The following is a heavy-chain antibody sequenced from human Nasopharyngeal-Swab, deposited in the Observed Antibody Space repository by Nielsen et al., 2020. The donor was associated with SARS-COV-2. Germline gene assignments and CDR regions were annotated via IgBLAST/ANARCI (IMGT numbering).Heavy chain of an antibody. Sequence: GESLKISCAASGFTFSSYWMHWVRQAPGKGLVWVSRINSDGSSTSYADSVKGRFTISRDNAKNTLYLQMNSLRAEDTAVYYCAKDVDTAMVSTQLDYWGQGTLVTVSS. D-gene: IGHD5-18*01. V-gene: IGHV3-74*01. CDR2: INSDGSST. J-gene: IGHJ4*02. CDR1: GFTFSSYW. CDR3: AKDVDTAMVSTQLDY.